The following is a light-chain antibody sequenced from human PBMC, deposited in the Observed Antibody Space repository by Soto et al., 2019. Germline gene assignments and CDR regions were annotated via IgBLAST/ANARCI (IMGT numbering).Light chain of an antibody. CDR3: SSFRSTSSLPYV. J-gene: IGLJ1*01. CDR2: EVT. Sequence: QSALTQPASVSGSPGQSSTISCTGTGSDVGGYDYVSWYQQHPGKAPKLMIFEVTNRTSGVSNRFSGSKSGNTASLTISGLLAEDEADYYCSSFRSTSSLPYVFGTGTKLPVL. CDR1: GSDVGGYDY. V-gene: IGLV2-14*01.